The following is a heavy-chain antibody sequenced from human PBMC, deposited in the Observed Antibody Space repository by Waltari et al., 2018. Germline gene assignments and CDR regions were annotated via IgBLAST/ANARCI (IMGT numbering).Heavy chain of an antibody. D-gene: IGHD2-15*01. Sequence: QVQLVQSGAEVKKPGASVEVSCKASGYTFTGYYMHWVRQAPGQGLEWMGRVNPNSGGTNDAQNFQGIVTMTRENPIMTAYMELSRLISDDTAVDYCARDLALRSQLPDYWGQGTLVTVSS. J-gene: IGHJ4*02. CDR1: GYTFTGYY. CDR2: VNPNSGGT. V-gene: IGHV1-2*06. CDR3: ARDLALRSQLPDY.